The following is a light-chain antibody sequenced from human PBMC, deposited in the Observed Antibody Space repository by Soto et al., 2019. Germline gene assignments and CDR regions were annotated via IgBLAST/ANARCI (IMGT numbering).Light chain of an antibody. V-gene: IGKV3-11*01. CDR3: QQRSNWPFLT. CDR2: DAS. Sequence: EIVLTQSPATLSLSPGERATLSCRASQSVSSYLAWYQQKPGQAPRLLIYDASNRATGIPARFSGSGSGTDCTLTISSREPEDFAVYYCQQRSNWPFLTFGGGTKVEIK. J-gene: IGKJ4*01. CDR1: QSVSSY.